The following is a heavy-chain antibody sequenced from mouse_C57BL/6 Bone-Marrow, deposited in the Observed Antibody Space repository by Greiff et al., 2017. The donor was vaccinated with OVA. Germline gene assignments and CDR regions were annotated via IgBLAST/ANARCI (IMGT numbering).Heavy chain of an antibody. Sequence: EVQLVESGPGMVKPSQSLSLTCTVTGYSITSGYDWHWIRHFPGNKLEWMGYISYSGSTNYNPSLKSRISITHDTSKNHFFLKLNSVTTEDTATYYCARGWLLRGWYFDVWGTGTTVTVSS. CDR2: ISYSGST. CDR3: ARGWLLRGWYFDV. D-gene: IGHD2-3*01. V-gene: IGHV3-1*01. J-gene: IGHJ1*03. CDR1: GYSITSGYD.